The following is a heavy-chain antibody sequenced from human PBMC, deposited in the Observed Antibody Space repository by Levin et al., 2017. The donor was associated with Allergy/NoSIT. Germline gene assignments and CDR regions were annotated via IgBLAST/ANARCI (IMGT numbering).Heavy chain of an antibody. CDR1: GGSFSGYY. J-gene: IGHJ6*04. Sequence: GSLRLSCAVYGGSFSGYYWSWIRQPPGKGLEWIGEINHSGSTNYNPSLKSRVTISVDTSKNQFSLKLSSVTAADTAVYYCARKGWVLSMDVWGKGTTVTVSS. D-gene: IGHD2-2*03. CDR3: ARKGWVLSMDV. V-gene: IGHV4-34*01. CDR2: INHSGST.